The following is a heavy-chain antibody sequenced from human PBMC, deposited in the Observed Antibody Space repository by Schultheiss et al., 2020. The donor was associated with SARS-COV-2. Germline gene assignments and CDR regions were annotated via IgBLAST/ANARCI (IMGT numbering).Heavy chain of an antibody. J-gene: IGHJ4*02. D-gene: IGHD6-13*01. Sequence: SETLSLTCTVSGGSVSSGSYYWSWIRQPPGKGLEWIGYIYYSGSTYYNPSLKSRVTISVDTSKNQFSLKLSSVTAADTAVYYCARGCEIAAAVDYWGQGTLVTVSS. CDR1: GGSVSSGSYY. CDR2: IYYSGST. V-gene: IGHV4-61*01. CDR3: ARGCEIAAAVDY.